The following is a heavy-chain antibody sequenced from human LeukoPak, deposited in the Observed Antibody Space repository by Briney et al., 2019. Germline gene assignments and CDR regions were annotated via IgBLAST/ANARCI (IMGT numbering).Heavy chain of an antibody. CDR2: IYPGDSDT. CDR3: ARQGQQLDLHFGY. D-gene: IGHD6-13*01. Sequence: GESLKISCKGSGYRFTSYWIGWVRPMPGKGLEWMGIIYPGDSDTRYSPSFQGQVTISADKSISTAYLQWSSLKASDTAMYYCARQGQQLDLHFGYWGQGTLVTVSS. CDR1: GYRFTSYW. J-gene: IGHJ4*02. V-gene: IGHV5-51*01.